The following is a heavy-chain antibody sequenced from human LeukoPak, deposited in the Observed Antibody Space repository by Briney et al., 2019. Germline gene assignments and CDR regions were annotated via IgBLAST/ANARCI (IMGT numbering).Heavy chain of an antibody. CDR3: ARGLRRDRDGYKSPGTWFDA. D-gene: IGHD5-24*01. V-gene: IGHV4-61*02. CDR2: ISASGSGYT. J-gene: IGHJ5*02. CDR1: GDSISSSDFY. Sequence: SETLSLTCTVSGDSISSSDFYWNWFRQPAGKGLEWVGRISASGSGYTSPNPSLWSRVTVSVDTSKNQFSLRLSSVIDADTAVYFCARGLRRDRDGYKSPGTWFDAWGQGTRVIVSS.